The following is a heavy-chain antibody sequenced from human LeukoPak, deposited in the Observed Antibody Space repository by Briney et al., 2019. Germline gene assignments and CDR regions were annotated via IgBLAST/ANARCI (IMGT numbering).Heavy chain of an antibody. D-gene: IGHD3-10*01. V-gene: IGHV1-8*01. CDR3: ARGPHYYGSGSSDY. CDR1: GYTFTSYD. J-gene: IGHJ4*02. Sequence: ASVKVSCKASGYTFTSYDINWVRQATGQGLEWMGWMNPNSGNTGYAQKFQGRVTMTRNTSISTAYMELSSLRSEDTAVYYCARGPHYYGSGSSDYWGQGTLVTVSS. CDR2: MNPNSGNT.